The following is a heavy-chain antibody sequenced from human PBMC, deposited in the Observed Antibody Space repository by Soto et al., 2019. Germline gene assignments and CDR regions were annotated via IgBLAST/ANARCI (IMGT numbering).Heavy chain of an antibody. V-gene: IGHV3-11*01. CDR1: GFTFSDYY. Sequence: GGSLRLSCASSGFTFSDYYMSWIRQAPGKGLEWVSYISSSGSTIYYADSVKGRFTISRDNAKNSLYLPINSLRAEDTTVYYCAREAEYIFRSGGSCYEYCGQGTLVTVSS. D-gene: IGHD2-15*01. J-gene: IGHJ4*02. CDR2: ISSSGSTI. CDR3: AREAEYIFRSGGSCYEY.